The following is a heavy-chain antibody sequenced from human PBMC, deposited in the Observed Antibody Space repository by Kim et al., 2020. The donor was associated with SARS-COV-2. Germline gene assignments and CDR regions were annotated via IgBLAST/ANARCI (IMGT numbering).Heavy chain of an antibody. CDR1: GFTFSSYS. V-gene: IGHV3-21*01. CDR3: ARDSAHQWLRLIDY. J-gene: IGHJ4*02. D-gene: IGHD5-12*01. Sequence: GGSLRLSCAASGFTFSSYSMNWVRQAPGKGLEWVSSISSSSYIYYADSVKGRFTISRDNAKNSLYLQMNSLRAEDTAVYYCARDSAHQWLRLIDYWGQGTLVTVSS. CDR2: ISSSSYI.